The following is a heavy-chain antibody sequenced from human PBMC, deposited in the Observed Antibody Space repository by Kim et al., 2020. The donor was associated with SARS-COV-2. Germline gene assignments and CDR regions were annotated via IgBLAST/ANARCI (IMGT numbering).Heavy chain of an antibody. CDR3: AKERQGGAAAGTGPLFDP. D-gene: IGHD6-13*01. Sequence: GGSLRLSCAASGFTFSSYAMSWVRQAPGKGLEWVSAISGSGGSTYYADSVKGRFTISRDNSKNTLYLQMNSLRAEDTAVYYCAKERQGGAAAGTGPLFDPWGQGTLVTVSS. V-gene: IGHV3-23*01. CDR2: ISGSGGST. J-gene: IGHJ5*02. CDR1: GFTFSSYA.